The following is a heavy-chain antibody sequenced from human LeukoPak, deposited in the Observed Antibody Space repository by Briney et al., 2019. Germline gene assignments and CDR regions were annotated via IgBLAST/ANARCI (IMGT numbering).Heavy chain of an antibody. CDR2: ISAYNGNT. J-gene: IGHJ5*02. CDR3: ARDRDCSSTSCYTTDWFDP. D-gene: IGHD2-2*02. Sequence: ASVKVSCKASGYTFTSYGISWVRQAPGQGLEWMGWISAYNGNTNYAQKLQGRVTMTTDTSTSTAYMELRSLRSDDTAVYYCARDRDCSSTSCYTTDWFDPWGQGTLVTVSS. V-gene: IGHV1-18*01. CDR1: GYTFTSYG.